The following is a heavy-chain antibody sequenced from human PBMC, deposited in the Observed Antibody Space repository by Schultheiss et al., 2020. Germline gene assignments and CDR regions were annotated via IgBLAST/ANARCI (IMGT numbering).Heavy chain of an antibody. CDR2: IKQDGSEK. Sequence: GSLRLSCAASGFTFSSYWMTWVRQAPGKGLEWVANIKQDGSEKYYVDSVKGRFTTSRDNAKNSLYLQMNNLRAEDTAVYYCARANGDYDYYGIDVWGQGTTVTVSS. CDR3: ARANGDYDYYGIDV. D-gene: IGHD4-17*01. V-gene: IGHV3-7*01. J-gene: IGHJ6*02. CDR1: GFTFSSYW.